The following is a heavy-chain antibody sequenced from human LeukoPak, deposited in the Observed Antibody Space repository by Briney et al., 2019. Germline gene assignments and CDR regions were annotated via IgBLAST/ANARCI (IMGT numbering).Heavy chain of an antibody. CDR2: ISYDGSNK. Sequence: GGSLRLSCAASGFTFSSYAMHWVRQAPGKGLEWVAVISYDGSNKYYADSVKGRFTISRDNSKNTLYLQMNSLKTEDTAVYNCARGAKLERRWYYFDYWGQGTLVTVSS. V-gene: IGHV3-30-3*01. J-gene: IGHJ4*02. D-gene: IGHD1-1*01. CDR3: ARGAKLERRWYYFDY. CDR1: GFTFSSYA.